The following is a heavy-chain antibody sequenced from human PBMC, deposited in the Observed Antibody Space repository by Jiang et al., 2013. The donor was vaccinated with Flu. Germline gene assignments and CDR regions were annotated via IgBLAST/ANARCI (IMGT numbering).Heavy chain of an antibody. CDR1: GGTFSSSA. CDR3: ARGPDSSGSYYFY. Sequence: VQLVESGAEVKKPGSSVKVSCKASGGTFSSSAISWVRQAPGQGLEWMGGIIPIFGTANYAQKFQGRVTITADKFTSTAYMELSSLRSEDTGVYYCARGPDSSGSYYFYWGQGTLVTVSS. J-gene: IGHJ4*02. V-gene: IGHV1-69*06. D-gene: IGHD3-22*01. CDR2: IIPIFGTA.